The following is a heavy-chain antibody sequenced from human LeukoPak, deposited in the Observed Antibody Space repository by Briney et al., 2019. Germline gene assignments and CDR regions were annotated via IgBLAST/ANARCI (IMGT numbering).Heavy chain of an antibody. D-gene: IGHD3-10*01. CDR1: GRSFSSYY. V-gene: IGHV4-59*01. CDR3: ARSEYFFDD. J-gene: IGHJ4*02. CDR2: IYYSGST. Sequence: PSETLSLTCTVSGRSFSSYYWRCIREPPEKRLEWMGYIYYSGSTNYNPSLKSRVSMSVNTSKNQFSLNLNSVTAADTAVYYCARSEYFFDDWGQGTLVSASS.